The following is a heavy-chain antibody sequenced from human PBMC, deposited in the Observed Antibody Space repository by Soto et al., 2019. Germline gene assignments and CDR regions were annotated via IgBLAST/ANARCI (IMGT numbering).Heavy chain of an antibody. CDR1: GFTFSSYA. D-gene: IGHD2-2*01. Sequence: QVQLVESGGGVVQPGRSLRLYCAASGFTFSSYAMHWVRQAPGKGLEWVAVISYDGSNKYYADSVKGRFTISRDNSKNTLYLQMNSLRAEDTAVYYCARVPARTSPSGAEYFQHWGQGTLVTVSS. CDR3: ARVPARTSPSGAEYFQH. CDR2: ISYDGSNK. J-gene: IGHJ1*01. V-gene: IGHV3-30-3*01.